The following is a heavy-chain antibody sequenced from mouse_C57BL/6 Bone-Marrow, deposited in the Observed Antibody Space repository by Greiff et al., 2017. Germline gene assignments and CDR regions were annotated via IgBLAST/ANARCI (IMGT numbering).Heavy chain of an antibody. D-gene: IGHD1-1*01. CDR2: IYPGDGDT. J-gene: IGHJ2*01. Sequence: VQLQQSGPELVKPGASVKISCKASGYAFSSSWMNWVKQRPGKGLEWIGRIYPGDGDTNYNGKFKGKATLTADKSSSTAYMQLSSLTSEDSAVYFYDRLDYYGSSYPYYFDYWGQGTTLTVSS. CDR3: DRLDYYGSSYPYYFDY. CDR1: GYAFSSSW. V-gene: IGHV1-82*01.